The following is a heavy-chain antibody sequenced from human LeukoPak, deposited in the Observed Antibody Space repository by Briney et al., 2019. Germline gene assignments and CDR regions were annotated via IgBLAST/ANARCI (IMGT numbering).Heavy chain of an antibody. CDR2: ISGGGDGK. CDR1: GFTFSSYA. CDR3: ARDDDYYGSGRYSPFDY. Sequence: GGSLRLSCAASGFTFSSYALAWVRQAPGKGLEWVSGISGGGDGKYYADSVKGRVTISRDNSKNTVYLQMNSLRAEDTAVYYCARDDDYYGSGRYSPFDYWGQGTLVTVSS. V-gene: IGHV3-23*01. J-gene: IGHJ4*02. D-gene: IGHD3-10*01.